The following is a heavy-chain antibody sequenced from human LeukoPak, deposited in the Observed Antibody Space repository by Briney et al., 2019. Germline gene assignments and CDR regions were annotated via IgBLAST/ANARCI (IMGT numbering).Heavy chain of an antibody. CDR1: GFTFSKYT. CDR2: ITSSGSTT. CDR3: ARDRYCSGGSCFGSSGMDV. D-gene: IGHD2-15*01. Sequence: PGGSLRLSCAASGFTFSKYTMNWVRQAPGKGLEWVSYITSSGSTTYYADSVKGRFTISRDNAKNSLYLQMNSLRAEDTAVYYCARDRYCSGGSCFGSSGMDVWGQGTTVTVSS. J-gene: IGHJ6*02. V-gene: IGHV3-48*04.